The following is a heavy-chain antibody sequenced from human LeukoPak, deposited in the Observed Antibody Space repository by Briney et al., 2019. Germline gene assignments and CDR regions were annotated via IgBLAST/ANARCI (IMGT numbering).Heavy chain of an antibody. D-gene: IGHD1-26*01. CDR3: AKDGPLVGPYYFDY. J-gene: IGHJ4*02. V-gene: IGHV3-23*01. CDR1: GFSVSSYA. Sequence: GGSLRLSCAASGFSVSSYAMNWVRQAPGKGLEWVSAISGSGVSTYYADSVKGRFTISRDNSKNMLYLQMNSLRAEDTAVYYCAKDGPLVGPYYFDYWGQGTLVTVSS. CDR2: ISGSGVST.